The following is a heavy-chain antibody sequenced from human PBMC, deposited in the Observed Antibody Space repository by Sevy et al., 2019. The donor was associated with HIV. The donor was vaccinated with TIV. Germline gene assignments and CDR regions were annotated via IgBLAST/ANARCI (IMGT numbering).Heavy chain of an antibody. CDR3: TAVDRCFGVGTHYSGLDV. CDR1: KLTFTNAW. D-gene: IGHD3-10*01. Sequence: GGSLRLSCAASKLTFTNAWMNWVRQAPGKGLEWVGRIKSKTDGGTTDYAAPVKGRFTISRDVSKNRLYLKMNSLQTKNTAVYYCTAVDRCFGVGTHYSGLDVWGQGTTVTVSS. CDR2: IKSKTDGGTT. J-gene: IGHJ6*02. V-gene: IGHV3-15*01.